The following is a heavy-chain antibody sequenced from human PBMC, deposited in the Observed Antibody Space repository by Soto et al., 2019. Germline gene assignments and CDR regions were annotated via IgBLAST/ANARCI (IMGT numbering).Heavy chain of an antibody. CDR3: ARQGGGWYGFDY. CDR1: GGSFSGYY. CDR2: INHSGST. J-gene: IGHJ4*02. Sequence: QVQLQQWGAGLLKPSETLSLTCAVYGGSFSGYYWSWIRQPPGKGLEWIGEINHSGSTNYNPSLKSRVTISVDTSKNQFSLKLSSVTAADTAVYYCARQGGGWYGFDYWGQGTLVTVSS. D-gene: IGHD6-19*01. V-gene: IGHV4-34*01.